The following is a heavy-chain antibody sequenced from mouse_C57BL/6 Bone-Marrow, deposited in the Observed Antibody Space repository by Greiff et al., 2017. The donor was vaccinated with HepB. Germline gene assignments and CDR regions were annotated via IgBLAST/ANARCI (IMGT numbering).Heavy chain of an antibody. CDR1: GYTFTDYY. D-gene: IGHD1-1*01. Sequence: QLQQSGPELVKPGASVKISCKASGYTFTDYYMNWVKQSHGKSLEWIGDINPNNGGTSYNQKFKGKATLTVDKSSSTAYMELRSLTSEDSAVYYCASVVASGYFDYWGQGTTLTVSS. CDR2: INPNNGGT. CDR3: ASVVASGYFDY. J-gene: IGHJ2*01. V-gene: IGHV1-26*01.